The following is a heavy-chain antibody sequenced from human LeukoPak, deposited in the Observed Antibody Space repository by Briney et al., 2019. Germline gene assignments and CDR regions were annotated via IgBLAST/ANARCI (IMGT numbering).Heavy chain of an antibody. CDR1: GFTFGSSA. J-gene: IGHJ4*02. D-gene: IGHD2-2*01. CDR2: IQFDGSYK. Sequence: GGSLRLSCAASGFTFGSSAMHWVCQAPGKGLECVAFIQFDGSYKYYSDSVKGRFIISRDNSKNTLYLEMNSLRAEDTAVYYCATHCSGTACHRDYWGQGTLVTVSP. CDR3: ATHCSGTACHRDY. V-gene: IGHV3-30*02.